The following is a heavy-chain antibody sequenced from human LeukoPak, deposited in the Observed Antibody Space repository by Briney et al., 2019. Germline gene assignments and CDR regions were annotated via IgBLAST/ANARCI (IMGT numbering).Heavy chain of an antibody. D-gene: IGHD3-10*01. CDR2: ISSSSSYI. V-gene: IGHV3-21*01. Sequence: PGGSLRLSCAASGFTFSSYSMNWVRQAPGKGLEWVSSISSSSSYIYYADSVKGRFTISRDNAKNSLYLQMNSLRAEDTAVYYCAREYGSGSYYEDYWGQGTLVIVSS. CDR1: GFTFSSYS. J-gene: IGHJ4*02. CDR3: AREYGSGSYYEDY.